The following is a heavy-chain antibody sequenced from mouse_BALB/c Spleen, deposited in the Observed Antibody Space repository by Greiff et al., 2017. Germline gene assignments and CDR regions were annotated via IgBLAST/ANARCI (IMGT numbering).Heavy chain of an antibody. D-gene: IGHD2-4*01. Sequence: EVKLMESGGGLVKPGGSLKLSCAASGFTFSSYAMSWVRQSPEKRLEWVAEISSGGSYTYYPDTVTGRFTISRDNAKNTLYLEMSSLRSEDTAMYYCARGPYDYDRGYAMDYWGQGTSVTVSS. J-gene: IGHJ4*01. V-gene: IGHV5-9-4*01. CDR3: ARGPYDYDRGYAMDY. CDR1: GFTFSSYA. CDR2: ISSGGSYT.